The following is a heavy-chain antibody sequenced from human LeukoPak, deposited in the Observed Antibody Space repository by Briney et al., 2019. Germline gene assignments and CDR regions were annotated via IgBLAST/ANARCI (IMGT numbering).Heavy chain of an antibody. Sequence: GGSLRLSCAASGFTFSSYAMSWVRQAPGKGLEWVSGTSGSGRSIHYADSVKGRFTISRDNSKNTLYLQMNSLRAEDTAVYYCARNDYGDFWGQGTLVTVSS. V-gene: IGHV3-23*01. CDR3: ARNDYGDF. J-gene: IGHJ4*02. D-gene: IGHD1-1*01. CDR2: TSGSGRSI. CDR1: GFTFSSYA.